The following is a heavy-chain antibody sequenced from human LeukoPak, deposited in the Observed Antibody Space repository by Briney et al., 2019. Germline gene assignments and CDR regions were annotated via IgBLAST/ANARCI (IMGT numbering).Heavy chain of an antibody. D-gene: IGHD3-10*01. CDR3: ARDRVYVSRISDY. CDR1: GFTFSSHW. V-gene: IGHV3-74*01. CDR2: INGDGSGT. Sequence: GGSLRLSCTASGFTFSSHWMHWVRQAPGKGLEWVSRINGDGSGTNNADSVKGGITIYRDNEKKTLYMQMNSLRGEDTGVYYGARDRVYVSRISDYWGQGTLVTVSS. J-gene: IGHJ4*02.